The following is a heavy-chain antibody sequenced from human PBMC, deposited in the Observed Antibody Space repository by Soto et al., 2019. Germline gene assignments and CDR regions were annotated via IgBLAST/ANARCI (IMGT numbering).Heavy chain of an antibody. CDR3: AKESYYYDSSGYYYLPFDY. CDR2: IKQDGRNK. CDR1: GFTFSDYW. Sequence: PGGSLRLSCAASGFTFSDYWMIWFRQAPGKGLEWLASIKQDGRNKYYADSVKGRFTISRDNSKNTLYLQMNSLRAEDTAVYYCAKESYYYDSSGYYYLPFDYWGQGTLVTVSS. J-gene: IGHJ4*02. D-gene: IGHD3-22*01. V-gene: IGHV3-7*04.